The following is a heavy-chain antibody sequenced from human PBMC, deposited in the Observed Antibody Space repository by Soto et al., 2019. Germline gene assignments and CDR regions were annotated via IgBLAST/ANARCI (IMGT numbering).Heavy chain of an antibody. CDR2: ISYDGSNK. J-gene: IGHJ6*02. Sequence: QVQLVESGGGVVQPGRSLRLSCAASGFTFSSYGMHWVRQAPGKGLEWVAGISYDGSNKYYADSVKGRFTISRDNSKNTLYLQMNSLRAEDTAVYYCAKDVVVGATTGLGDYYYYYGMDVWGQGTTGTVSS. CDR3: AKDVVVGATTGLGDYYYYYGMDV. CDR1: GFTFSSYG. D-gene: IGHD1-26*01. V-gene: IGHV3-30*18.